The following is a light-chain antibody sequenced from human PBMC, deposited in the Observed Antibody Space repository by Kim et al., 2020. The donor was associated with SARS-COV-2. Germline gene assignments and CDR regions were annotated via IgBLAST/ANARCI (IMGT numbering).Light chain of an antibody. CDR2: EVS. V-gene: IGLV2-23*02. CDR1: SSDVGSYNL. J-gene: IGLJ3*02. Sequence: PGQSITISCTGTSSDVGSYNLVSWYQQHPGKAPKLMIYEVSKRPSGVSNRFSGSKSGNTASLTISGLQAEDEADYYCCSYAGSGWVFGGGTKLTVL. CDR3: CSYAGSGWV.